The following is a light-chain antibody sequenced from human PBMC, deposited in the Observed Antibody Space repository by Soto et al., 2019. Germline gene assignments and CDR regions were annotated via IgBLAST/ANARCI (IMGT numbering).Light chain of an antibody. CDR1: SFYIKNNY. J-gene: IGLJ2*01. Sequence: QSVLTQPPSVSAAPGQKVTIFCSGSSFYIKNNYVSWYQRLPGTAPKLLIFDNNKRPSGIPDRFSGSKSGTSATLAITGLQTGDEADYFCGSWDSSLSLVVFGGGTKVTVL. CDR2: DNN. CDR3: GSWDSSLSLVV. V-gene: IGLV1-51*01.